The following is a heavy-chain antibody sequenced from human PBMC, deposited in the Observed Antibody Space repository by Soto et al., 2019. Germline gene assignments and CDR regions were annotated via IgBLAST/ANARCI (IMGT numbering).Heavy chain of an antibody. CDR1: GGSISSSSYY. CDR3: ARQWLRYYYFDY. CDR2: IYYSGST. J-gene: IGHJ4*02. Sequence: SETLSLTCTVSGGSISSSSYYWGWIRQPPGKGLEWIGSIYYSGSTYYNPSLKSRVTISVDTSKNQFSLKLSSVTAADTAVYNCARQWLRYYYFDYWGQGALVTVSS. D-gene: IGHD5-12*01. V-gene: IGHV4-39*01.